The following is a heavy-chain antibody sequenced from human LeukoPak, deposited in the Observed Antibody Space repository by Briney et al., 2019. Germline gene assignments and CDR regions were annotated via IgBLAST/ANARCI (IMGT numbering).Heavy chain of an antibody. CDR1: GGTFSSYA. CDR3: ARDGPIRDGYNFLDY. Sequence: GSSVKVSCKASGGTFSSYAISWVRQAPGQGLEWMGGIIPIFGTANYAQKFQGRVTITADESTSTAYMELSSLRPEDTAVYYCARDGPIRDGYNFLDYWGQGTLVTVSS. V-gene: IGHV1-69*01. J-gene: IGHJ4*02. D-gene: IGHD5-24*01. CDR2: IIPIFGTA.